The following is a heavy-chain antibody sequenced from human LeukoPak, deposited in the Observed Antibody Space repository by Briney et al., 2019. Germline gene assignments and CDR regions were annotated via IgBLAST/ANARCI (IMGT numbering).Heavy chain of an antibody. V-gene: IGHV4-38-2*02. CDR2: IYNRGTN. CDR3: ARLYGSGSSLYFDY. CDR1: GNSISSSYY. D-gene: IGHD3-10*01. J-gene: IGHJ4*02. Sequence: PSETLSLTCTVSGNSISSSYYWGWIRQPPGKGLEWIGSIYNRGTNHYNPSLKSRVTISVDTSKNQFSLKLSSVTAADTAVYYCARLYGSGSSLYFDYWGQGTLVTVSS.